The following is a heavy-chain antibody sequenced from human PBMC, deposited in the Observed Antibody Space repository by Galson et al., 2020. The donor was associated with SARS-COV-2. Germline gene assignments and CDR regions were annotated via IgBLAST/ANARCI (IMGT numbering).Heavy chain of an antibody. V-gene: IGHV4-59*01. J-gene: IGHJ2*01. CDR3: ARDVRGDLRWGYFDL. CDR1: GDSISTSY. Sequence: SETLSLTCSVSGDSISTSYWSWIRQSPGKGLEWIGFISNSGSSNYNPSLKSRVDIFLHASNQVSLELSSVTAADTAVYYCARDVRGDLRWGYFDLWGRGTLVTVSS. D-gene: IGHD2-21*01. CDR2: ISNSGSS.